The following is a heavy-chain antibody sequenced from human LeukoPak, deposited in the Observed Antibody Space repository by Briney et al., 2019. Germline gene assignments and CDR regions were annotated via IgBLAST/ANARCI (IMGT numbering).Heavy chain of an antibody. J-gene: IGHJ6*03. D-gene: IGHD2/OR15-2a*01. CDR2: IKQDGSEK. CDR3: ARGGKIAGYYYFYMDV. Sequence: PGGSLRLSCVGSGFTVSTYWMSWVRQAPGKGLEWVAHIKQDGSEKYYVDSVKGRFTISRDNAKNSLFLQVNSLRAEDTAVYYCARGGKIAGYYYFYMDVWGKGTTVIVSS. CDR1: GFTVSTYW. V-gene: IGHV3-7*01.